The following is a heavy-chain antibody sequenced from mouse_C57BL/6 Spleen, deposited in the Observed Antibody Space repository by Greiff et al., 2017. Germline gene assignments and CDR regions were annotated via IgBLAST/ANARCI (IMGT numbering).Heavy chain of an antibody. CDR2: INPYNGGT. Sequence: VQLKQSGPVLVKPGASVKMSCKASGYTFTDYYMNWVKQIHGKSLEWIGVINPYNGGTSYNQKFKGKATLTVDKSSSTAYMELNSLTSEDSAVYYCASYDYGNFDVWGTGTTVTVSS. CDR1: GYTFTDYY. CDR3: ASYDYGNFDV. J-gene: IGHJ1*03. V-gene: IGHV1-19*01. D-gene: IGHD2-4*01.